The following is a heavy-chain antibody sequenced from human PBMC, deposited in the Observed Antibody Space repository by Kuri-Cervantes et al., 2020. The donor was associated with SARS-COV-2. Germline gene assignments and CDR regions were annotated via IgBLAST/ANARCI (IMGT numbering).Heavy chain of an antibody. V-gene: IGHV4-59*08. Sequence: SETLSLTCTVSGGSISPYYWSWIRQSPGKGLEWIGYIYYSGSTNYNPSLKSRVTISIDTSKTQLSLKLTSVTAADTAVYYCARHIRAAAGLSRRTSLSYYYMDVWGKGTTVTVSS. J-gene: IGHJ6*03. D-gene: IGHD6-13*01. CDR1: GGSISPYY. CDR2: IYYSGST. CDR3: ARHIRAAAGLSRRTSLSYYYMDV.